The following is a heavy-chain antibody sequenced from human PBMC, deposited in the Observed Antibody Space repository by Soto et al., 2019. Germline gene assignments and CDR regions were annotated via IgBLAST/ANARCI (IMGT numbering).Heavy chain of an antibody. CDR1: GCTCSTYA. V-gene: IGHV3-23*01. CDR3: AKDPPRRTSGYFFDY. CDR2: VSASGLNT. J-gene: IGHJ4*02. D-gene: IGHD1-1*01. Sequence: GGSLRLSCAASGCTCSTYARAWVRQAPGKGLEWVSGVSASGLNTDYADPVKGRFYISRDNSKNTVSLHMNSLRAEDTALYYCAKDPPRRTSGYFFDYWRQGTPVTVSS.